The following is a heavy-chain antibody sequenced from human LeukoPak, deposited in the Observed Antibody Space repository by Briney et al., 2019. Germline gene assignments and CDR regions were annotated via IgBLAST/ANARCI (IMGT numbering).Heavy chain of an antibody. CDR1: GDSVSSNSVT. CDR3: ARYSKSSDRDFDY. Sequence: SPTLSLTCAISGDSVSSNSVTWNWIRQSPSRGLEWLGRKYYRSKWLNDYVESVKNRLTINPDTSKNHFSLQLTSVTPEDTAVYYCARYSKSSDRDFDYWGQGTQATVSS. J-gene: IGHJ4*02. V-gene: IGHV6-1*01. CDR2: KYYRSKWLN. D-gene: IGHD6-6*01.